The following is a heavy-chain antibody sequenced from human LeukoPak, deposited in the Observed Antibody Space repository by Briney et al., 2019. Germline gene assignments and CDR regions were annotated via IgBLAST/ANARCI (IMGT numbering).Heavy chain of an antibody. D-gene: IGHD2-2*02. J-gene: IGHJ6*03. Sequence: PGGSLRLSCAASGFTFSSYGMHWVRQAPGKGLEWVAVISYDGSNKYYADSVKGRFTISRDNSKNTLYLQMNSLRAEDTAVYYCARLYCSSTSCYNDYYYYYMDVWGKGTTVTVSS. V-gene: IGHV3-30*03. CDR3: ARLYCSSTSCYNDYYYYYMDV. CDR1: GFTFSSYG. CDR2: ISYDGSNK.